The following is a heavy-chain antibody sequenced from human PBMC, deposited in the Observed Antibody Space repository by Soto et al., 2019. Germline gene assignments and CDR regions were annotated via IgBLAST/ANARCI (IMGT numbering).Heavy chain of an antibody. Sequence: EVQLLESGGGVVQPGGSLRLSCAASGFTFNNYGMSWVRLAPGQGLEWVSGISGSGGDTYYADSVKGRFTITRDNSKETVFLEMNSLRAEDAAIYYCATLNILRDFWSGRDYWGQGTLVTVSS. CDR2: ISGSGGDT. CDR1: GFTFNNYG. J-gene: IGHJ4*02. D-gene: IGHD3-3*01. CDR3: ATLNILRDFWSGRDY. V-gene: IGHV3-23*01.